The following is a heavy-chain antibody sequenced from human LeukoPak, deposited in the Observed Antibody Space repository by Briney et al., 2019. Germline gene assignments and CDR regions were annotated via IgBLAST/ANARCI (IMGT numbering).Heavy chain of an antibody. CDR1: GGTFSSYT. CDR3: ARSYGSGSYYFDY. V-gene: IGHV1-69*02. Sequence: SSVKVSXKASGGTFSSYTISWVRQAPGQGLGWMGRIIPILGIANYAQKFQGRVTITADKSTSTAYMELSSLRSEDTAVYYCARSYGSGSYYFDYWGQGTLVTVSS. D-gene: IGHD3-10*01. J-gene: IGHJ4*02. CDR2: IIPILGIA.